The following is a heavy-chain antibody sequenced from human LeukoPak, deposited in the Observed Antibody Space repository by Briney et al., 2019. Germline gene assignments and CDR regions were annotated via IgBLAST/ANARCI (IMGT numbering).Heavy chain of an antibody. J-gene: IGHJ4*02. Sequence: GASVKVSCKASGYTFTGYYMHWVRQAPGQGLEWMGWINPNSGGTNYAQKFQGRVTMTRDTSTSTAYMELSRLRSDDTAVYYCARGAPMYSSGWIYYFDYWGQGTLVTVSS. CDR1: GYTFTGYY. CDR3: ARGAPMYSSGWIYYFDY. CDR2: INPNSGGT. D-gene: IGHD6-19*01. V-gene: IGHV1-2*02.